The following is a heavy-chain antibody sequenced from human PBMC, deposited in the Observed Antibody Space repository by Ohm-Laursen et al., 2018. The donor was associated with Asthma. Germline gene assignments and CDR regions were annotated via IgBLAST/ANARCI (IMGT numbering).Heavy chain of an antibody. V-gene: IGHV3-33*01. J-gene: IGHJ4*02. CDR3: ARDWDDAAGATSGYFDY. CDR2: IWYDGSNK. D-gene: IGHD1-26*01. Sequence: SLRLSCSASGFTFSSYGMHWVRQAPGKGLEWVAVIWYDGSNKYYADSAKGRFTISRDNSKNTLYLQMNSLRAEDTAVYYCARDWDDAAGATSGYFDYWGQGTLVTVSS. CDR1: GFTFSSYG.